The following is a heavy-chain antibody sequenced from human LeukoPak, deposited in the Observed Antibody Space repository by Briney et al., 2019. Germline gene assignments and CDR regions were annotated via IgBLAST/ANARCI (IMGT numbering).Heavy chain of an antibody. Sequence: SETLSLTCTVSGGPISTYYWTWIRQPPGKGLEWIGYIYYSGSTNYNPSLKSRVTISVDTSKNQFSLKLSSVTAADTAVYYCARQQDYDFWSGPRSLYGMDVWGQGTTVTVSS. CDR2: IYYSGST. J-gene: IGHJ6*02. CDR1: GGPISTYY. V-gene: IGHV4-59*08. CDR3: ARQQDYDFWSGPRSLYGMDV. D-gene: IGHD3-3*01.